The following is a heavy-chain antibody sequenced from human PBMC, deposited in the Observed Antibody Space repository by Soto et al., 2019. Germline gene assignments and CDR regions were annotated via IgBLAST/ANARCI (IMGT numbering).Heavy chain of an antibody. D-gene: IGHD3-10*01. CDR1: GYTFTSYD. J-gene: IGHJ6*03. CDR2: MNPNSGNT. V-gene: IGHV1-8*01. CDR3: ARGYGEGLLWFGELITRNYYMDV. Sequence: ASVKVSCKASGYTFTSYDINWVRQATGQGLEWMGWMNPNSGNTGYAQKFQGRVTMTRNTSISTAYMELSSLRSEDTAVYYCARGYGEGLLWFGELITRNYYMDVWGKGTTVTVSS.